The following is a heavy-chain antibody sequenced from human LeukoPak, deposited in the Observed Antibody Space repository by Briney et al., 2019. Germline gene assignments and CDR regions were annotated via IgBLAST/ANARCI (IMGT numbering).Heavy chain of an antibody. CDR2: IYHSGST. CDR1: GVAISSGYL. D-gene: IGHD3-10*01. CDR3: ARGSVGFYGSGNYYDS. J-gene: IGHJ5*02. Sequence: PSETLSLTCTVSGVAISSGYLWGWIRQPPGKGLEWIASIYHSGSTYYTPSLKSRVTISVDTSKNQFCLKLSSVTAADTAVYYCARGSVGFYGSGNYYDSWGQGTLVTVSS. V-gene: IGHV4-38-2*02.